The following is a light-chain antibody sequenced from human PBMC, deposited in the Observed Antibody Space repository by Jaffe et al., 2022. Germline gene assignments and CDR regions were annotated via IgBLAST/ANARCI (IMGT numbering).Light chain of an antibody. Sequence: DIQMTQSPSSLSASVGDRVTITCRASQSISSYLNWYQQKPGKAPKLLIYAASSLQSGVPSRFSGSGSGTDFTLTISSLQPEDFATYYCQQSYSTLLGFGQGTKLEIK. CDR1: QSISSY. CDR2: AAS. V-gene: IGKV1-39*01. J-gene: IGKJ2*03. CDR3: QQSYSTLLG.